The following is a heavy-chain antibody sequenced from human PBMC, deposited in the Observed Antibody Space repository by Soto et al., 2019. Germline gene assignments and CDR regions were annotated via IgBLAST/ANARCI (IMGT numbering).Heavy chain of an antibody. J-gene: IGHJ4*02. V-gene: IGHV1-3*01. CDR2: INDGKGNT. CDR1: GYTFTSYA. D-gene: IGHD3-22*01. Sequence: QVQLVQSGAEVKKPGASVKVSCKASGYTFTSYAMHWVRQAPGQRLEWMGWINDGKGNTKYSQNFQGRVTSTSDTSASTAYMELSSLGPDDTSVYYCARAVESSGYSPFGDWGQGTLVTVSS. CDR3: ARAVESSGYSPFGD.